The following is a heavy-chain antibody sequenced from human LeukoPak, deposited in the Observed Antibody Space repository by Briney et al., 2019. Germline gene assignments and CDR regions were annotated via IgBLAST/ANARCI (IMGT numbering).Heavy chain of an antibody. Sequence: SETLSLTCTVSGGSISSYYWSWIRQPPGKGLEWIGYIYYSGSTNYNPSLKSRVTISVDTSKNQFSLKLSSVTAADTAVYYCAGADIVVGIDYWGQGTLVTVSS. CDR1: GGSISSYY. D-gene: IGHD2-15*01. CDR2: IYYSGST. V-gene: IGHV4-59*01. J-gene: IGHJ4*02. CDR3: AGADIVVGIDY.